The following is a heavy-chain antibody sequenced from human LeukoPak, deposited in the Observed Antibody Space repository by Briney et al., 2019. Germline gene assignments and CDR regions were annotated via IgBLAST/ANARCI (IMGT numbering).Heavy chain of an antibody. J-gene: IGHJ4*02. CDR1: GGTFSSYA. V-gene: IGHV1-69*13. Sequence: SVKVSCKASGGTFSSYAISWVRQAPGQGLEWMGGIIPIFGTANYAQKFQGRVTITANESTSTAYMELSSLRSEDTAVYYCARGNYYDSSGYYRRAFDYWGQGTLVTVSS. CDR3: ARGNYYDSSGYYRRAFDY. CDR2: IIPIFGTA. D-gene: IGHD3-22*01.